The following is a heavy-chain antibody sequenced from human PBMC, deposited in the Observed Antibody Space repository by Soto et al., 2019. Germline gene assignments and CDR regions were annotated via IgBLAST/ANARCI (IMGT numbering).Heavy chain of an antibody. Sequence: QIQLVQSGGEVKKPGASVKVSCKASGYTFISYGISWVRQGPGPGLEWMSWISPYHNSNTKCAQKVQGRVTLSTETSTTTAYMELRSLTSDDTAVYYCARNDLSSSWSEFWGQGTLVTVSS. CDR1: GYTFISYG. CDR2: ISPYHNSNT. V-gene: IGHV1-18*01. J-gene: IGHJ4*02. D-gene: IGHD6-13*01. CDR3: ARNDLSSSWSEF.